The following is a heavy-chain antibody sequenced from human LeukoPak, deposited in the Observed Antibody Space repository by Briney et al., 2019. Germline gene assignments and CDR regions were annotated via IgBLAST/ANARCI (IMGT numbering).Heavy chain of an antibody. D-gene: IGHD4-17*01. CDR1: GFTFNTYS. Sequence: GGSLRLSCLASGFTFNTYSMTWVRQAPGKGLEWVAALSEGSVQIYYAGSVKGRFTISRDNSKNTLYLQMNSLRAEDTAVYYCAKTVTTGAFDIWGQGTMVTVSS. J-gene: IGHJ3*02. CDR2: LSEGSVQI. CDR3: AKTVTTGAFDI. V-gene: IGHV3-23*01.